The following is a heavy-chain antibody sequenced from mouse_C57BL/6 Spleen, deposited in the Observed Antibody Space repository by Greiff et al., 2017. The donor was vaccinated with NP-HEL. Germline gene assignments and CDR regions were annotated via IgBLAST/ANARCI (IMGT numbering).Heavy chain of an antibody. V-gene: IGHV1-59*01. CDR1: GYTFTSYW. CDR3: GGLQGDYAMDY. D-gene: IGHD3-1*01. Sequence: QVQLQQSGAELVRPGTSVKLSCKASGYTFTSYWMHWVKQRPGQGLEWIGVIDPSDSYTNYNQKFKGKATLTVDTSSSTAYMQLSSLTSEDSAVYYCGGLQGDYAMDYWGQGTSVTVSS. CDR2: IDPSDSYT. J-gene: IGHJ4*01.